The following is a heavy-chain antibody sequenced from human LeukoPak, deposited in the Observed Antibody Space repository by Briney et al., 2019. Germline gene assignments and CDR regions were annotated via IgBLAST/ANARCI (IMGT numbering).Heavy chain of an antibody. CDR3: ARSTPAYSYGVDY. V-gene: IGHV3-30-3*01. J-gene: IGHJ4*02. CDR2: MSYDGCNK. CDR1: GFTFSSYA. Sequence: GGSLRLSCAASGFTFSSYAMHWVRQAPGKGLEWVTLMSYDGCNKYYTDSVKGRFTISRDNSKDTLYLRMNSLRAEDTAVYYCARSTPAYSYGVDYWGQGTLVTVSS. D-gene: IGHD5-18*01.